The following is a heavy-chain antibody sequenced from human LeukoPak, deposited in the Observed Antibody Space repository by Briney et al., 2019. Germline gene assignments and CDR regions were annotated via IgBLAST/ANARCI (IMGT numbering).Heavy chain of an antibody. CDR3: AKGLMDSGSYHHSDYFDY. V-gene: IGHV3-66*03. D-gene: IGHD1-26*01. CDR2: IYSSGST. CDR1: GFTVSSNY. J-gene: IGHJ4*02. Sequence: GGSLRLSCAASGFTVSSNYMSWVRQAPGKGLEWVSVIYSSGSTYYADSVKGRFTISRDNSENTLYLQMNSLRAEDTAVYYCAKGLMDSGSYHHSDYFDYWGQGTLVTVSS.